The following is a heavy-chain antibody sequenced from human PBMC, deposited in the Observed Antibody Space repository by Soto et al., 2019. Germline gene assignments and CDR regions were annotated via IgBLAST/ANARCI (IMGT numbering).Heavy chain of an antibody. CDR3: ARVGCGGDCYTYYYGMDV. V-gene: IGHV1-69*13. CDR1: GGTFSSYA. J-gene: IGHJ6*04. D-gene: IGHD2-21*02. Sequence: SVKVSCKASGGTFSSYAISWVRQAPGQGLEWMGGIIPIFGTANYAQKFQGRVTITADESTSTAYMELSSLRSEDTAVYYCARVGCGGDCYTYYYGMDVWGKGTTVTVSS. CDR2: IIPIFGTA.